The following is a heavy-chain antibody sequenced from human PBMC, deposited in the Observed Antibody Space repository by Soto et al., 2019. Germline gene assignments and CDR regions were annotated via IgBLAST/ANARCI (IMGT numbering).Heavy chain of an antibody. CDR1: GYNFSTHW. CDR3: ARFRVPYYCYFGMDV. J-gene: IGHJ6*02. Sequence: PGESLKISCKGSGYNFSTHWIVWVRQTPGKGLECLGIMYPGDSDTRYSPSFQGQVTFSVDKSIITAYLQWSSLKASDTAIYYCARFRVPYYCYFGMDVWGQGTTVTVSS. CDR2: MYPGDSDT. V-gene: IGHV5-51*01.